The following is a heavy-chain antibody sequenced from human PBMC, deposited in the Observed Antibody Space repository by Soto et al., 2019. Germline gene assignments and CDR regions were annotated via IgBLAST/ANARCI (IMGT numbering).Heavy chain of an antibody. J-gene: IGHJ6*02. V-gene: IGHV3-11*05. D-gene: IGHD2-8*02. CDR2: ISSSSGYT. Sequence: QVQLVESGGSLVKPGGSLRLSCAASGFTFSDYYMSWIRQAPGKGLEWLSYISSSSGYTKYADPVKGRFTISRDNAENSLYLQMNSLRVEDTAVYYGARYRWQPGYYGMDVWGQGTTVTVSS. CDR3: ARYRWQPGYYGMDV. CDR1: GFTFSDYY.